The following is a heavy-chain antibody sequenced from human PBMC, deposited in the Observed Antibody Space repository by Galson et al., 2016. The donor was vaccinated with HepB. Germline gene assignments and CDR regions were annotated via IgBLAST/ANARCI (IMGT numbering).Heavy chain of an antibody. CDR1: GDSIGSSDYY. Sequence: SETLSLTCTVSGDSIGSSDYYWGWIRQPPGKGLEWIASINYAGSPYYNPSLKDRVTISVDTSKNQFSLKVSSVTAADTAVYYCARHTSTRGAFDYWGQGRLVTVSS. D-gene: IGHD4/OR15-4a*01. J-gene: IGHJ4*02. CDR2: INYAGSP. CDR3: ARHTSTRGAFDY. V-gene: IGHV4-39*01.